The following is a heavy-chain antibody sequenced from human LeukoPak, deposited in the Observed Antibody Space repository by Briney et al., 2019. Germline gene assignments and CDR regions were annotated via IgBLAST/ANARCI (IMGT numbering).Heavy chain of an antibody. J-gene: IGHJ5*02. V-gene: IGHV4-61*01. CDR1: GGSVSSGSYY. D-gene: IGHD2-15*01. CDR3: ARESNYCSGGSCYRHNWFDP. CDR2: IYYSGST. Sequence: SETLSLTCTVSGGSVSSGSYYWGWIRQPPGKGLEWIGYIYYSGSTNYNPSLKSRVTISVDTSKNQFSLKLSSVTAADTAVYYCARESNYCSGGSCYRHNWFDPWGQGTLVTVSS.